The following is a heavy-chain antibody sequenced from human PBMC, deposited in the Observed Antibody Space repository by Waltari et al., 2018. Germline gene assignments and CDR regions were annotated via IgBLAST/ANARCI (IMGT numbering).Heavy chain of an antibody. Sequence: QVQLVQSGAEVKKPGSSVKVSCKASGGTFSSYAISWVRQATAKGLEWMGGIIPIFGTANYAQKFQGRVTITADESTSTAYMELSSLRSEDTAVYYCARANGSGSYKYYYYYMDVWGKGTTVTVSS. D-gene: IGHD3-10*01. CDR3: ARANGSGSYKYYYYYMDV. CDR2: IIPIFGTA. J-gene: IGHJ6*03. CDR1: GGTFSSYA. V-gene: IGHV1-69*01.